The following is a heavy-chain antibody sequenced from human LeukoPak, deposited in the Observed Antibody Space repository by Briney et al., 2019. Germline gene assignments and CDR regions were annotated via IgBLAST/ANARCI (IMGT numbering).Heavy chain of an antibody. CDR3: ATLTVASSFDY. Sequence: GGSLRLSCAASEFAFSVYEMYWVRQAPGKGLEWISYISSTGGSRYYADSVKGRFTISRDNAKNSLYLQMNSLRGEDTAVYYCATLTVASSFDYWGQGALVTVSS. D-gene: IGHD6-19*01. CDR2: ISSTGGSR. J-gene: IGHJ4*02. V-gene: IGHV3-48*03. CDR1: EFAFSVYE.